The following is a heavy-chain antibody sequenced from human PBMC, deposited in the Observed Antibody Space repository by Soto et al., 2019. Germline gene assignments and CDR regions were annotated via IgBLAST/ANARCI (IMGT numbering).Heavy chain of an antibody. Sequence: EVQLVESGGGLVQPGESLRLSCAASGFTFSSYWMHWVRQAPGKGLVWVSRINSDGSSTSYAGSVKGRFTISRDHAKNTLYLQMKSLRAEDTAVYYCVRTSMVVAAATREDYWGQGTLVTVSS. CDR3: VRTSMVVAAATREDY. CDR2: INSDGSST. J-gene: IGHJ4*02. D-gene: IGHD2-15*01. CDR1: GFTFSSYW. V-gene: IGHV3-74*01.